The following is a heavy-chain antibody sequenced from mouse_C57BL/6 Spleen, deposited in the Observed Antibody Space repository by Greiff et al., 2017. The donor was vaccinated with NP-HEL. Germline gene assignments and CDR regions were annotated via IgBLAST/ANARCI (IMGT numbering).Heavy chain of an antibody. CDR1: GYAFSSSW. J-gene: IGHJ2*01. V-gene: IGHV1-82*01. Sequence: QVQLQQSGPELVKPGASVKISCKASGYAFSSSWMNWVKQRPGKGLEWIGRIYPGDGDTNYNGKFKGKATLTADKSSSTAYMQLSSLTSEDSAVYFCARSGELRLDYWGQGTTLTVSS. CDR2: IYPGDGDT. CDR3: ARSGELRLDY. D-gene: IGHD3-2*02.